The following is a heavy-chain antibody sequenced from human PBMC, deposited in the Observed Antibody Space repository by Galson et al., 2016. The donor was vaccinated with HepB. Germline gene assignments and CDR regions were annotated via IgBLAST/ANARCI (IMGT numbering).Heavy chain of an antibody. CDR3: ARGRCSSTTCSLGVNWFDP. CDR1: GYSFSKYW. V-gene: IGHV5-51*01. Sequence: QSGAEVKKPGESLKISCQSSGYSFSKYWIAWVRRMPGKGLEWMGSIYPGNSETRFSPSFQGQVSISVDKSISTAYLQWSSLKASDSAIYYCARGRCSSTTCSLGVNWFDPWGQGTVVTVSS. J-gene: IGHJ5*02. CDR2: IYPGNSET. D-gene: IGHD2-2*01.